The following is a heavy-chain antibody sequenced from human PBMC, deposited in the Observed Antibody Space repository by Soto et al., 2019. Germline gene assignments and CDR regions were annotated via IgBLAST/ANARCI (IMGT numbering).Heavy chain of an antibody. D-gene: IGHD3-22*01. V-gene: IGHV4-59*01. CDR2: IYYSGST. CDR3: ARTYDGSGPNSGGYGFDI. J-gene: IGHJ3*02. CDR1: GGSISNGF. Sequence: PSESLSRTCSASGGSISNGFWSWIGQPPGKGLEWIAYIYYSGSTSYNPSLKSRVSISLDTSKNQFSLKLSSVTAADTAVYYCARTYDGSGPNSGGYGFDIWGQGTMVT.